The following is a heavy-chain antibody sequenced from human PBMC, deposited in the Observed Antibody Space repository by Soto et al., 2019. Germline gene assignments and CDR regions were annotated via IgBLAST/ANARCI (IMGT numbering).Heavy chain of an antibody. Sequence: PSETLSLTCTVSGGSISSYYRSWIRQPPGKGLEWIGYIYYSGSTNYNPSLKSRVTISVDTSKNQFSLKLSSVTAADTAVYYCARHWSGWYYFDYWGQGTLVTVSS. D-gene: IGHD6-19*01. J-gene: IGHJ4*02. CDR2: IYYSGST. CDR1: GGSISSYY. CDR3: ARHWSGWYYFDY. V-gene: IGHV4-59*08.